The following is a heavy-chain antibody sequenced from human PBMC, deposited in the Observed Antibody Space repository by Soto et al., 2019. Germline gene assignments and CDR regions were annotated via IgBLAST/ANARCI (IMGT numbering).Heavy chain of an antibody. CDR1: GYSFTSYW. D-gene: IGHD3-3*01. CDR2: IYPGDSDT. Sequence: GESLKISCKGSGYSFTSYWIGWVRQMPGKGLEWMGIIYPGDSDTRYSPSFQGQVTISADKSISTAYLQWSSLKASDTAMHYCASPSHRITIFGVVPGGMDVWGQGTTVTASS. V-gene: IGHV5-51*01. CDR3: ASPSHRITIFGVVPGGMDV. J-gene: IGHJ6*02.